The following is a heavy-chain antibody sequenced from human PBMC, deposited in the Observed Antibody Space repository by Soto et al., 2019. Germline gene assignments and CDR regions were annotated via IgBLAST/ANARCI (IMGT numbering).Heavy chain of an antibody. CDR3: GRKDKQEEGDAFDI. V-gene: IGHV6-1*01. CDR2: TYYRSKWYN. Sequence: KQSQTLSLTCAISGDSVSSNSAAWNWIRQSPSRGLEWLGRTYYRSKWYNDYAVSVKRRITINPETSKNQFALQLNSVTPEDTAVEYCGRKDKQEEGDAFDIWGQGTMVTVSS. J-gene: IGHJ3*02. D-gene: IGHD2-15*01. CDR1: GDSVSSNSAA.